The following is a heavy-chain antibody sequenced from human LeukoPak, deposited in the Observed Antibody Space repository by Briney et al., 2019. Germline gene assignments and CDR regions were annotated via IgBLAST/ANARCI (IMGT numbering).Heavy chain of an antibody. V-gene: IGHV3-21*01. CDR3: ARVSGRLERQSDLDY. J-gene: IGHJ4*02. D-gene: IGHD1-1*01. CDR2: ISGDSTYI. Sequence: GGSLRLPCAASGFTFASYSMNWVRQAPGKGLVWVSSISGDSTYIYNAASVKSRFTIPRDNAQASLYLQIISLSADDTAVYYCARVSGRLERQSDLDYWGQGTLVIVSS. CDR1: GFTFASYS.